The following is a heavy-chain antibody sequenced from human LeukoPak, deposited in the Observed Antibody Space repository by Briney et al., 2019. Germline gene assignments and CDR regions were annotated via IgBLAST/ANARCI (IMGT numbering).Heavy chain of an antibody. D-gene: IGHD6-13*01. V-gene: IGHV4-59*01. CDR2: IYYSGST. Sequence: SETLSLTCTVSGGSISSYYWSWIRQPPGKGLEWIGYIYYSGSTNYNPSLKSRVTISVDTSKNQFSLKLSSVTAADTAVYYCAKSPGYSSSWHYNNWFDPWGQGTLATVSS. CDR3: AKSPGYSSSWHYNNWFDP. J-gene: IGHJ5*02. CDR1: GGSISSYY.